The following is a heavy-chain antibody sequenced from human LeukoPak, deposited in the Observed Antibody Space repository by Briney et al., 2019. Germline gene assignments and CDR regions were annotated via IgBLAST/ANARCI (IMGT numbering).Heavy chain of an antibody. D-gene: IGHD3-16*01. CDR3: GRDLASSDV. V-gene: IGHV3-20*04. Sequence: GGTLRLSCAASGFTFDDYGMSWVRQAPGKGLEWVSGVNWNGGRTGYADSVKGRFTTSRDNAKNSLYLQMNSLRAEDTALYYCGRDLASSDVWGKGTTVTVSS. J-gene: IGHJ6*04. CDR1: GFTFDDYG. CDR2: VNWNGGRT.